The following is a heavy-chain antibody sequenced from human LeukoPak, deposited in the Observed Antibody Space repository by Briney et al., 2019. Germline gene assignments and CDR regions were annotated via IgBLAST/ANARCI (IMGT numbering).Heavy chain of an antibody. CDR2: INPNSGGT. D-gene: IGHD6-13*01. V-gene: IGHV1-2*02. Sequence: ASVKVSCKASGYTFTGYYIHWVRQAPGQGLEWMGWINPNSGGTNYAQKFQGRVTMTRDTSISTAYMELSRLRSDDTAVYYCATVAASNTELDYFDYWGQGTLVTVSS. J-gene: IGHJ4*02. CDR3: ATVAASNTELDYFDY. CDR1: GYTFTGYY.